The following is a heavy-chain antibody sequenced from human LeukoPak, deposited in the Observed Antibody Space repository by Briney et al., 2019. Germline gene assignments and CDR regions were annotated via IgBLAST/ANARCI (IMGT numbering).Heavy chain of an antibody. CDR2: IYTSGST. V-gene: IGHV4-4*09. Sequence: PSEILPLTCTVSGGSISSYYWSWIRQPPGKGLEWIGYIYTSGSTNYNPSLKSRVTISVDTSKNQFSLKLSSVTAADTAVYYCARLYDSSGYYFDYWGQGTLVTVSS. J-gene: IGHJ4*02. CDR3: ARLYDSSGYYFDY. D-gene: IGHD3-22*01. CDR1: GGSISSYY.